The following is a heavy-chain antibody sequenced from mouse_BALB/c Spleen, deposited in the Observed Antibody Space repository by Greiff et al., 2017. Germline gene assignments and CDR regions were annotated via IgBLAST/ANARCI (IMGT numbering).Heavy chain of an antibody. V-gene: IGHV1S130*01. CDR3: ARGGYGSSYWYFDV. Sequence: QVQLQQSGSVLVRPGASVKLSCKASGYTFTSSWMHWAKQRPGQGLEWIGEIHPNSGNTNYNEKFKGKATLTVDTSSSTAYVDLSSLTSEDSAVYYCARGGYGSSYWYFDVWGAGTTVTVSS. CDR1: GYTFTSSW. D-gene: IGHD1-1*01. J-gene: IGHJ1*01. CDR2: IHPNSGNT.